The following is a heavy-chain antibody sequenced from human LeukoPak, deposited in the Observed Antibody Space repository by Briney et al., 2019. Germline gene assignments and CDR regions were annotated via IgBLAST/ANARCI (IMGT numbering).Heavy chain of an antibody. CDR3: ARGPTYQPIDF. Sequence: GGSLRLSCAASGVIFSSYGMHWVRQAPGKGLEWVAFIRYDGSKKYYADSVKGRFTISRDNSKNTLYLQMNSLRAEDTAVYYCARGPTYQPIDFWGQGTLVTVSS. V-gene: IGHV3-30*02. J-gene: IGHJ4*02. CDR1: GVIFSSYG. D-gene: IGHD2-2*01. CDR2: IRYDGSKK.